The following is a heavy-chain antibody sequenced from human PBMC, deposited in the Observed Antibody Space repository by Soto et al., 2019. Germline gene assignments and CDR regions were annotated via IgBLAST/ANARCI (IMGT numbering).Heavy chain of an antibody. CDR1: GDSISDYFY. J-gene: IGHJ4*02. V-gene: IGHV4-4*07. CDR3: AREVRGGFTGIFDQ. D-gene: IGHD2-15*01. Sequence: QVQLQGSGPGQVKPSETLSLTYTVSGDSISDYFYWSWIRQPAGKGLEWIGRIYTDGTTKYNPSLKSRVTLSLDKYKNQFSLRLSSVTAADTAVYYFAREVRGGFTGIFDQWGRGSRVTVSS. CDR2: IYTDGTT.